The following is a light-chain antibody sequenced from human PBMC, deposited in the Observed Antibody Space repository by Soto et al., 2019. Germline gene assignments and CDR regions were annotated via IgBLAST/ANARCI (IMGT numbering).Light chain of an antibody. CDR2: GAS. Sequence: EIVLTQSPGILSLSPGERATLSCRASQSVSSSYLAWYQQKPGQAPRLLIYGASSRATGIPDRFSGSGSGTDFARTISRLEPEDFAVYYCQQYGSSPLTFGGGTKVEIK. CDR1: QSVSSSY. V-gene: IGKV3-20*01. CDR3: QQYGSSPLT. J-gene: IGKJ4*01.